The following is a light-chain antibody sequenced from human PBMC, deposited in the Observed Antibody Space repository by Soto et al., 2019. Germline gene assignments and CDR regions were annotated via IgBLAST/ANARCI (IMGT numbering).Light chain of an antibody. V-gene: IGKV1-27*01. CDR1: QGILDY. CDR3: QKYESAPHT. J-gene: IGKJ1*01. Sequence: DIQMTQSPSSLSASVGDTVTITCRASQGILDYLAWYQQRPGEPPNLLIYAASTLKIGVPSRFSGSGAGTDFALTISSLQHEDDATYYCQKYESAPHTFGQGTKVEIK. CDR2: AAS.